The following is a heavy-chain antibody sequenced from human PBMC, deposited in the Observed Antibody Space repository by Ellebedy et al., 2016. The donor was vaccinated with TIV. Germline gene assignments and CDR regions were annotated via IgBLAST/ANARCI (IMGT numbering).Heavy chain of an antibody. CDR3: ASTPFSAGSGYHPHDY. D-gene: IGHD5-12*01. V-gene: IGHV4-4*02. Sequence: MPSETLSLTCAVSGGSISSNNWWNWVRQPPGKGLEWIGEIDHSGTTNYNPSLKSRVTISVDTSKNQFSLNLNSVTAADTAVYFCASTPFSAGSGYHPHDYWGQGILVTVSS. CDR2: IDHSGTT. J-gene: IGHJ4*02. CDR1: GGSISSNNW.